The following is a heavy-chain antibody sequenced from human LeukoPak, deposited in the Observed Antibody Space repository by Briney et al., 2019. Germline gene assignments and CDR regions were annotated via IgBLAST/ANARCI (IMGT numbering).Heavy chain of an antibody. D-gene: IGHD2-8*02. J-gene: IGHJ4*02. CDR3: ARYFRSIEGPNQPLPWWY. Sequence: ASVRVSCKASGYTFTSYGISWVRQAPGQGLEWMGWISAYNGNTNYAQKLQGRVTMTTDTSTSTAYMELRSLRSDGTAVYYCARYFRSIEGPNQPLPWWYWGQGTLVTVSS. CDR1: GYTFTSYG. V-gene: IGHV1-18*01. CDR2: ISAYNGNT.